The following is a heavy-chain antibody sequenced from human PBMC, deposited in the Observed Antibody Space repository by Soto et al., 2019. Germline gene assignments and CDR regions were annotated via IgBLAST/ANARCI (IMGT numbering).Heavy chain of an antibody. J-gene: IGHJ6*02. V-gene: IGHV4-31*03. D-gene: IGHD6-6*01. CDR1: GGSISSGGYY. Sequence: QVQLQESGPGLVKPSQTLSLTCTVSGGSISSGGYYWTWIRQHPGKGLDWVGYNYYSGITYYNPSLKSRFTISLDTSKNQFSLRLSSVTAADTAVYYCARGSSIAGLYYGMDVWGQGTTVTVSS. CDR3: ARGSSIAGLYYGMDV. CDR2: NYYSGIT.